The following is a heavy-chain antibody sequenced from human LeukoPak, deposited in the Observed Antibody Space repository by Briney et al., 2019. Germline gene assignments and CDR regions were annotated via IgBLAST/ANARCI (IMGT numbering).Heavy chain of an antibody. D-gene: IGHD5-18*01. CDR2: ISSSSYI. J-gene: IGHJ4*02. Sequence: GGSLRLSCAASGFTFSSYSMNWVRQAPGKGLEWVSSISSSSYIYYADSVKGRFTISRDNAKNSLYLQMNSLRAEDTAVYYCAREPVDTAMVTPFDYWGQGTLVTVSS. V-gene: IGHV3-21*01. CDR1: GFTFSSYS. CDR3: AREPVDTAMVTPFDY.